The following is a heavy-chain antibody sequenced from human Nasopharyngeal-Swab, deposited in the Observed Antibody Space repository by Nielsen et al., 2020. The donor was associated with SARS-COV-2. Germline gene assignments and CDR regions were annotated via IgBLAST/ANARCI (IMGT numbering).Heavy chain of an antibody. Sequence: SETLPLTCTVSGVSISSQYWSWIRQPPGKGLEWIGYISHNSGTNYNPSLKSRVTMFMDTSKNQFSLKLRSVTAADTAVYYCAKEGATGWFDPWGQGTLVTVSS. CDR3: AKEGATGWFDP. V-gene: IGHV4-59*11. CDR2: ISHNSGT. J-gene: IGHJ5*02. CDR1: GVSISSQY.